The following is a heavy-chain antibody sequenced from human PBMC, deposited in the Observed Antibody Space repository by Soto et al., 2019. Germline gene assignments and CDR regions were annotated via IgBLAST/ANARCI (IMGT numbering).Heavy chain of an antibody. D-gene: IGHD1-26*01. Sequence: SDTLSLTCTVSGDSISSDYWSWIRQPAGKGLEWIGRVYIGGETNYNPSLKSRLTMSLDTSKNQFSLKLTSVTAADTAVYHCARGRQAVGLEYWGLGTLVTVSS. CDR1: GDSISSDY. J-gene: IGHJ4*02. V-gene: IGHV4-4*07. CDR3: ARGRQAVGLEY. CDR2: VYIGGET.